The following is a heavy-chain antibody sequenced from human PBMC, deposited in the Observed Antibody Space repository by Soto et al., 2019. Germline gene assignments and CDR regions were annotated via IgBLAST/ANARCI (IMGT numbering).Heavy chain of an antibody. V-gene: IGHV3-48*02. J-gene: IGHJ4*02. D-gene: IGHD3-3*01. CDR2: ISSSSSTI. CDR3: ARVRASRAVPTYYDFWSGPFDY. CDR1: GFTFSSYS. Sequence: GGSLRLSCAASGFTFSSYSMNWVRQAPGKGLEWVSYISSSSSTIYYADSVKGRFTISRDNAKNSLYLQMNSLRDEDPAVYYCARVRASRAVPTYYDFWSGPFDYWGQGTLVTVSS.